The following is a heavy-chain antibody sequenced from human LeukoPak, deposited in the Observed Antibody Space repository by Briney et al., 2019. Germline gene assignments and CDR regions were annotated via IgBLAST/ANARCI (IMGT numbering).Heavy chain of an antibody. CDR2: ISGSGGST. Sequence: GGSLRLSCAASGFTFSSYAMSWVRQAPGKGLEWVSAISGSGGSTYYADSVKGRFTISRDNSKNTLYLQMNSLRAEGTAVYYCALNGGYSGYDYYFDYWGQGTLVTVSS. V-gene: IGHV3-23*01. CDR3: ALNGGYSGYDYYFDY. J-gene: IGHJ4*02. CDR1: GFTFSSYA. D-gene: IGHD5-12*01.